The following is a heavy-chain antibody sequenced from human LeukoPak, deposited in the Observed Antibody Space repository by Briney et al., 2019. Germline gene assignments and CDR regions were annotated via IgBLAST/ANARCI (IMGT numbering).Heavy chain of an antibody. D-gene: IGHD6-13*01. CDR1: GYSFANYW. Sequence: GESLKISCKGSGYSFANYWIAWVRQMPGKGLEWMGIIYPADSDTKYSPSFQGQVTISADKSISTAHLQWSGLKVSDSAIYYCARGTEKSRWTNHYYYGMDVWGQGTTVTVSS. CDR2: IYPADSDT. V-gene: IGHV5-51*01. J-gene: IGHJ6*02. CDR3: ARGTEKSRWTNHYYYGMDV.